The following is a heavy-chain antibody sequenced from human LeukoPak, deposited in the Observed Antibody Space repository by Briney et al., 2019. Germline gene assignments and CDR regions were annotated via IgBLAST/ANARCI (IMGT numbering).Heavy chain of an antibody. V-gene: IGHV3-21*01. D-gene: IGHD4-23*01. J-gene: IGHJ3*02. CDR2: ISGSSRDI. CDR3: ARETTVEAFDI. CDR1: GFTFSPYS. Sequence: GGSLRLSCAASGFTFSPYSMNWVRQAPGKGLEWVSSISGSSRDIYYADSVKGRFTISRDNAKNSLYLQMNSLRAEDTAVYYCARETTVEAFDIWGQGTMVTVSS.